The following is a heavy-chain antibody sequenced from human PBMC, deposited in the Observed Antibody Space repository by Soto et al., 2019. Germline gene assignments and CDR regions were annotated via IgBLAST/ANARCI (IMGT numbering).Heavy chain of an antibody. J-gene: IGHJ3*02. Sequence: XATLSLTCTVSGGSISSYCWSWIRQPAGKGLEWIGRIYTSGSTNYNPSLKSRVTMSVDTSKNQFSLKLSSVTAADTAVYYCARFAVGATAFDIWGQGTMVTVSS. D-gene: IGHD1-26*01. CDR3: ARFAVGATAFDI. V-gene: IGHV4-4*07. CDR2: IYTSGST. CDR1: GGSISSYC.